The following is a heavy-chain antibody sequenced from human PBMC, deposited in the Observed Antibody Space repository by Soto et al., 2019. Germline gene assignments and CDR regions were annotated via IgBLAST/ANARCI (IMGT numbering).Heavy chain of an antibody. CDR1: GLSLTTSGVG. CDR2: IYWDDDK. CDR3: AHRVLRAVFGLVTTTAIYFDF. D-gene: IGHD3-3*01. J-gene: IGHJ4*02. Sequence: QITLNESGPTVVKPTETLTLTCTFSGLSLTTSGVGVGWVRQSPGKAPEWLAFIYWDDDKRYSTSLKSRLTITKDTSKNQVVLTMANVYPADTATYYCAHRVLRAVFGLVTTTAIYFDFWGQGTPVVVSS. V-gene: IGHV2-5*02.